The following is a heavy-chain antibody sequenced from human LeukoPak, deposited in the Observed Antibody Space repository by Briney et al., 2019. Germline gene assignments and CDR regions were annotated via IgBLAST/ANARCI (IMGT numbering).Heavy chain of an antibody. CDR3: ASRLGGYYYGMDV. CDR2: IYGDGST. Sequence: GGSLRLSCAASGFIVSGIYMSWVRQTPGKGLEWVSFIYGDGSTYYADSVKGRFTISRDSYKNTLYLQMNSLRAEDTAVYYCASRLGGYYYGMDVWGQGSAVTVSS. CDR1: GFIVSGIY. J-gene: IGHJ6*02. D-gene: IGHD3-16*01. V-gene: IGHV3-53*01.